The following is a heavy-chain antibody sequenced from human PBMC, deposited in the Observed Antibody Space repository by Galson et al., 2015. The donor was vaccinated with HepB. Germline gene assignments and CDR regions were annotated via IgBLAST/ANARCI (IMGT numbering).Heavy chain of an antibody. D-gene: IGHD2-2*02. Sequence: SVKVSCKASGYTFTSYAMHWVRQAPGQRLEWMGWINAGNGNTKYSQKFQGRVTITRDTSASTAYMELSSLRSEDTAVYCCAREPPERVPAAIPPNYKGYYYYGMDVWGQGTTVTVSS. CDR1: GYTFTSYA. J-gene: IGHJ6*02. CDR2: INAGNGNT. CDR3: AREPPERVPAAIPPNYKGYYYYGMDV. V-gene: IGHV1-3*01.